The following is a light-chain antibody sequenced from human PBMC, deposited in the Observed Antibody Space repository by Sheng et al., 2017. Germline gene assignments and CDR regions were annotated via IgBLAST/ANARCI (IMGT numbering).Light chain of an antibody. Sequence: DIQMTQSPPTLSASVGDRVTITCRASQSISSWLAWYQQRPGKAPKLLIYRASSLEYGVPSRFSGSGSGTEFTLTISSLQPDDSATYYCQQYRSYASFGPGPKWTSN. CDR2: RAS. V-gene: IGKV1-5*03. J-gene: IGKJ3*01. CDR3: QQYRSYAS. CDR1: QSISSW.